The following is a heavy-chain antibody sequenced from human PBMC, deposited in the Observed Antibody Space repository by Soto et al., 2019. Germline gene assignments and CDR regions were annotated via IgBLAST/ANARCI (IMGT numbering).Heavy chain of an antibody. D-gene: IGHD3-10*01. CDR3: GSGGEGFGELSRYYCMDV. V-gene: IGHV4-59*01. J-gene: IGHJ6*03. CDR1: GGSISSDY. CDR2: IYYSGST. Sequence: SETLSLTCTVSGGSISSDYWSWIRQPPGKGLEWIGYIYYSGSTNYNHSLKSRVTISVDTSKNQFSLKLSSVTAADTAVYYCGSGGEGFGELSRYYCMDVWGKVTTVTVAS.